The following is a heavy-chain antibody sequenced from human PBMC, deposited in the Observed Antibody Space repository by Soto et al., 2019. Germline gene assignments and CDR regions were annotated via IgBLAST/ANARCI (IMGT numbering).Heavy chain of an antibody. CDR1: GGSISSGDYY. V-gene: IGHV4-30-4*01. CDR3: ARYYYDSSGYQGHNWFDP. D-gene: IGHD3-22*01. Sequence: NPSETLSLTCTVSGGSISSGDYYWSWIRQPPGKGLEWIGYIYYSGSTYYNPSLKSRVTISVDTSKNQFSLKLSSVTAADTAVYYCARYYYDSSGYQGHNWFDPWGQGTLVTVSS. J-gene: IGHJ5*02. CDR2: IYYSGST.